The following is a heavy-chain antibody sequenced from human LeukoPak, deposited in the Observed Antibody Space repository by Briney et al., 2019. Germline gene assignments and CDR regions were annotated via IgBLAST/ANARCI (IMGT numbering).Heavy chain of an antibody. Sequence: ASVKVSCEASGYTFTGYYMHWVRQAPGQGLEWMGWINPNSGGTNYAQKFQGRVTMTRDTSISTAYMELSRLRSDDTAVYYCARDSAEPYSSSWYPFNWFDPWGQGTLVTVSS. D-gene: IGHD6-13*01. CDR1: GYTFTGYY. CDR3: ARDSAEPYSSSWYPFNWFDP. CDR2: INPNSGGT. V-gene: IGHV1-2*02. J-gene: IGHJ5*02.